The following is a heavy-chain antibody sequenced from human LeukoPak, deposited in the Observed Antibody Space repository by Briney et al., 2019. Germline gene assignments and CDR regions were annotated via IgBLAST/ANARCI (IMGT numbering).Heavy chain of an antibody. CDR2: IYHSGST. V-gene: IGHV4-38-2*02. CDR3: ARHLVVPAAIYFDY. CDR1: GGSISSGYY. J-gene: IGHJ4*02. Sequence: SETLSLTCTVSGGSISSGYYWGWIRQPPGKGLEWIGSIYHSGSTYYNPSLKSRVTISVDTSKNQFSLKLSSVTAADTAVYYCARHLVVPAAIYFDYWGQGTLVTVSS. D-gene: IGHD2-2*01.